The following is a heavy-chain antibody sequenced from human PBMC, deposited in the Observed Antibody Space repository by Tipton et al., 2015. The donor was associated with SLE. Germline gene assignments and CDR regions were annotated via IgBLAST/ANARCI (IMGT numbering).Heavy chain of an antibody. D-gene: IGHD2-15*01. J-gene: IGHJ6*02. CDR1: GFTVSSNF. CDR2: IYGGGST. V-gene: IGHV3-66*01. CDR3: AKFYCRGSSCCGSCGMDV. Sequence: SGFTVSSNFMTWVRQAPEKGLEWVAFIYGGGSTQYSDSVKGRFTISRDNSENTLYLQMNSLRAEDTAVYYCAKFYCRGSSCCGSCGMDVWGQGTTVTVSS.